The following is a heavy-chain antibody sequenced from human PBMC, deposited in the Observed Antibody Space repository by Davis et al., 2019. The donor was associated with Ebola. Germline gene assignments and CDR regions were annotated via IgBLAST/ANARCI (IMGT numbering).Heavy chain of an antibody. CDR3: VKAFREGSYEEPFDS. CDR2: VTWNSGTI. Sequence: GGSLRLSCAASGFNFDDFAMHWIRQAPGKGLEWVSVVTWNSGTIDYADSVRGRFTVSRDSARTSLYLQMNSLRPEDTALYYCVKAFREGSYEEPFDSWGQGTLVTVSS. V-gene: IGHV3-9*01. CDR1: GFNFDDFA. J-gene: IGHJ4*02. D-gene: IGHD3-16*01.